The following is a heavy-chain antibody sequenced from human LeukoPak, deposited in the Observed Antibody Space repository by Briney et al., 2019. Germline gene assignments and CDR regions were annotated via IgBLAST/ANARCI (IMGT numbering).Heavy chain of an antibody. CDR1: GGAFSGYY. J-gene: IGHJ4*02. V-gene: IGHV4-34*01. CDR3: ARISELMTTVTYFDY. Sequence: SETLSLTCAVYGGAFSGYYWSWIRQPPGKGLEWIGEINHSGSTNYNPSLKSRVTISVDTSKNQFSLKLGPVTAADTAVYYCARISELMTTVTYFDYWGQGTLVTVSS. CDR2: INHSGST. D-gene: IGHD4-17*01.